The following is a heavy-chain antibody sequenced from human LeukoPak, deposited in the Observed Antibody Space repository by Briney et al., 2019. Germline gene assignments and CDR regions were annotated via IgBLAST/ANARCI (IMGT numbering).Heavy chain of an antibody. V-gene: IGHV4-61*08. CDR1: GGSISSGGYY. CDR3: ARVSRLPRYYYGMDV. D-gene: IGHD6-13*01. Sequence: PSETLSLTCTVSGGSISSGGYYWSWIRQPPGKGLEWIGYIYHSGSTNYNPSLKSRVTISVDTSKNQFSLKLSSVTAADTAVYYCARVSRLPRYYYGMDVWGQGTTVTVSS. CDR2: IYHSGST. J-gene: IGHJ6*02.